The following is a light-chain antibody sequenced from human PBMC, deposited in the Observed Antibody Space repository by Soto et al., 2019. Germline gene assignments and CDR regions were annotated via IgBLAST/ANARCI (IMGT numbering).Light chain of an antibody. CDR3: QKYDSAPWT. CDR2: AAS. J-gene: IGKJ1*01. V-gene: IGKV1-27*01. Sequence: DIQMTQSPSSLSASVRDRVNITCRASQGISNYLAWYQQKPGKVPKLLIYAASTLQSGGPSRFSGSGSGTDFTLTISSLQPEDVATYYCQKYDSAPWTFGQGTKVEIK. CDR1: QGISNY.